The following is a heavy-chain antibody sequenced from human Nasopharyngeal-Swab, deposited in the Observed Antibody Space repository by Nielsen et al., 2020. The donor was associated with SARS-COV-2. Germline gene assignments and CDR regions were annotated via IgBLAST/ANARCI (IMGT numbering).Heavy chain of an antibody. V-gene: IGHV5-51*01. CDR3: ARQGCSSTSCWGGGYYYMDV. J-gene: IGHJ6*03. D-gene: IGHD2-2*01. CDR1: GYSFTSYW. Sequence: GESLKISCKGSGYSFTSYWIGWVRQMPGKGLEWMGIIYPGDSDTRYSPSFQGQVTISADKSISTAYLQWSSLKASDTAMYYCARQGCSSTSCWGGGYYYMDVWGKGTTVTVSS. CDR2: IYPGDSDT.